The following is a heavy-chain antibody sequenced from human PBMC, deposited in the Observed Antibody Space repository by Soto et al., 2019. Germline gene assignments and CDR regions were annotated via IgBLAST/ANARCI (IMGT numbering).Heavy chain of an antibody. CDR3: ARDSRIAAAGINAFDI. J-gene: IGHJ3*02. CDR2: INPNSGGT. D-gene: IGHD6-13*01. CDR1: GYTFTGYY. Sequence: VQLVQSGAEVKKPGASVKVSCKASGYTFTGYYMHWVRQAPGQGLEWMGWINPNSGGTNYAQKFQGWVTMTRDTSISTAYMELSRLRSDDTAVYYCARDSRIAAAGINAFDIWGQGTMVTVSS. V-gene: IGHV1-2*04.